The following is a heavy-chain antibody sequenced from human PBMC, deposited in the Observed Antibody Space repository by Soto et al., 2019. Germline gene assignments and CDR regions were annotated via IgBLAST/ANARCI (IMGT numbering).Heavy chain of an antibody. CDR3: ASQYETRPHYCGMDV. D-gene: IGHD3-16*01. V-gene: IGHV1-46*01. CDR2: INPSGGST. CDR1: GYTFTSYY. Sequence: QVQLVQSGAEVKKPGASVKVSCKASGYTFTSYYMHWVRQAPGQGLEWMGIINPSGGSTSYAQKFQGRVTMTRDTSTSTVYMELSSLRSEDTAVYYCASQYETRPHYCGMDVWGQGTTVTVS. J-gene: IGHJ6*02.